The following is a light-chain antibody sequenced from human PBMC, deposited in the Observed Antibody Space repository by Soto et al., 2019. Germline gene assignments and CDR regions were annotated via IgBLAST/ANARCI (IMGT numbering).Light chain of an antibody. CDR2: GAS. V-gene: IGKV3-15*01. Sequence: EIVMTQSPATPSVSPGERATLSCRASQSVSSNLVWYQQKPGQAPRLLIYGASTRATGTPARFSGSGSGTEFTLTISSLQSEDFAVYCCQQYNNWPPYTFGQGTKVDIK. J-gene: IGKJ1*01. CDR1: QSVSSN. CDR3: QQYNNWPPYT.